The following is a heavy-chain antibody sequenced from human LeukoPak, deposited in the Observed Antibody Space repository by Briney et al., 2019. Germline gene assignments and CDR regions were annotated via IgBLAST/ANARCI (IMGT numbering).Heavy chain of an antibody. CDR1: GFTFSNAW. J-gene: IGHJ4*02. V-gene: IGHV3-15*01. Sequence: GGSLRLSCAASGFTFSNAWMNWVRQAPGKGLEWVGRIKTKTEGGTTDYAAPVKGRFTISRDDSKNTVYLQMNSLKTEDTAVYYCARDLYYGSGSPFDYWGQGTPVTVSS. CDR3: ARDLYYGSGSPFDY. CDR2: IKTKTEGGTT. D-gene: IGHD3-10*01.